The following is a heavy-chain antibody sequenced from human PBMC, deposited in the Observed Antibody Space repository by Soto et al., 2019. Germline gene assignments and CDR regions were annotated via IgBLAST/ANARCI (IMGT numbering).Heavy chain of an antibody. CDR3: ARDPSPDSSGWYYFDY. D-gene: IGHD6-19*01. CDR2: IGTSGTPV. V-gene: IGHV3-48*02. CDR1: GFTFKTYN. Sequence: EVQLEESGGALVQPGGSLRLSCAASGFTFKTYNMNWVRQAPGKGLEWVSYIGTSGTPVYYADSAKGRFTISRDNAKNSLFLQMHSLRDEDTALYFCARDPSPDSSGWYYFDYWGQGTLVTVSS. J-gene: IGHJ4*02.